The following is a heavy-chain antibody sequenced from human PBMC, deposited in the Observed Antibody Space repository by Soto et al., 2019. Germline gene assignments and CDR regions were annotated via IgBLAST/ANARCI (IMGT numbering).Heavy chain of an antibody. D-gene: IGHD2-15*01. V-gene: IGHV4-59*08. Sequence: SETLSLTCTVSGDSISSNYWNWIRQAPGKGLEWIGYISYSGGTTYTPSLKSRVTISTDTSKNQFSLKLSAVTAADTAVYFCARHVPSRKPGGPLDYWGQGILVTVSS. CDR3: ARHVPSRKPGGPLDY. CDR2: ISYSGGT. J-gene: IGHJ4*02. CDR1: GDSISSNY.